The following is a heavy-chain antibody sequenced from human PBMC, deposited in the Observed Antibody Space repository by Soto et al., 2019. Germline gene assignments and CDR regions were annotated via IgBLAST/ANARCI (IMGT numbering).Heavy chain of an antibody. CDR1: VGSISTNY. D-gene: IGHD6-13*01. CDR3: ARYRREAVAGYTLDN. CDR2: VYNSGST. J-gene: IGHJ4*02. Sequence: SETLSLTCTVSVGSISTNYWTWIRQPPGKGLEWIGYVYNSGSTNYNPSLKSRVTISEDTSKSQFSLKVNSMTAADTAVYYCARYRREAVAGYTLDNWGQGILVTVSS. V-gene: IGHV4-59*01.